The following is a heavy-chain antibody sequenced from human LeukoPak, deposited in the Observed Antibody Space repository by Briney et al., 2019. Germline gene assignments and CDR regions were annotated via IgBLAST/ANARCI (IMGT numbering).Heavy chain of an antibody. CDR3: ARVAAGTGWSYYYYYGMDV. D-gene: IGHD6-13*01. V-gene: IGHV6-1*01. CDR1: GDSVSSNSAA. CDR2: TYYRSKWYN. Sequence: SQTLSLTCAISGDSVSSNSAAWNWIRQPPSRGLEWLGRTYYRSKWYNDYAVSVKSRITINSDTSKNQFSLQLNSVTPEDTAVYYCARVAAGTGWSYYYYYGMDVWGQGTTVTVSS. J-gene: IGHJ6*02.